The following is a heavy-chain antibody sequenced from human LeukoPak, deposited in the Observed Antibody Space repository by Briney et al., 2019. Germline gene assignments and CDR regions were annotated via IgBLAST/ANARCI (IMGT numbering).Heavy chain of an antibody. CDR2: VHISGST. CDR1: GGSISSRSYC. Sequence: TLCLTCTVSGGSISSRSYCWSWIRQPAGKGPEWIGHVHISGSTNYNYSLKSLVTISVDTSKNQFSLKLSSVTAADTAVYYCARMTADYYYYYYMDVWGKGTTVTVSS. D-gene: IGHD2-21*02. V-gene: IGHV4-61*09. CDR3: ARMTADYYYYYYMDV. J-gene: IGHJ6*03.